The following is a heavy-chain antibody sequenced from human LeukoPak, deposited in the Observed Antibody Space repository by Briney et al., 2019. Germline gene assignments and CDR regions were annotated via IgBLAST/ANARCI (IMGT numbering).Heavy chain of an antibody. D-gene: IGHD6-19*01. Sequence: GGSLRLSCAASGFTFSDYYMSWLRQARGKGLEWVSYISSSGSTIYYADSVKGRFTISRDNAKNSLYLQMNSLRAEDTAVYYCARGQYSSGWYDRDEFDYWGQGTLVTGSS. CDR2: ISSSGSTI. CDR1: GFTFSDYY. CDR3: ARGQYSSGWYDRDEFDY. V-gene: IGHV3-11*01. J-gene: IGHJ4*02.